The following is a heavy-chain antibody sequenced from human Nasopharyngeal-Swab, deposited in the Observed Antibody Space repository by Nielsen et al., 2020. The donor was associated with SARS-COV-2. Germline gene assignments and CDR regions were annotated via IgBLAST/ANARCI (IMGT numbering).Heavy chain of an antibody. CDR3: AAVNWSSWYYDY. V-gene: IGHV4-59*13. CDR2: IYYSGST. J-gene: IGHJ4*02. Sequence: SETLSLICTVSGGSISSYYWSWIRQPPGKGLEWIGYIYYSGSTNYNPSLKSRVTISVDTSKNQFSLKLSSVTAADTAVYYCAAVNWSSWYYDYWGQGTLVTVSS. D-gene: IGHD6-13*01. CDR1: GGSISSYY.